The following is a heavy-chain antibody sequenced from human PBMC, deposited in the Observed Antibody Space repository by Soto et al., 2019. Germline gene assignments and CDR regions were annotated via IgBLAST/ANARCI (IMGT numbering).Heavy chain of an antibody. CDR3: ARGRDDYGDRWYFDL. CDR1: GGTFSSYA. V-gene: IGHV1-69*13. J-gene: IGHJ2*01. D-gene: IGHD4-17*01. Sequence: SVKVSCKASGGTFSSYAISWVRQAPGQGPEWMGGIIPIFGTANYAQKFQGRVTITADASTSTVYMELSSLRSEDTAVYYCARGRDDYGDRWYFDLWGRGTLVTVSS. CDR2: IIPIFGTA.